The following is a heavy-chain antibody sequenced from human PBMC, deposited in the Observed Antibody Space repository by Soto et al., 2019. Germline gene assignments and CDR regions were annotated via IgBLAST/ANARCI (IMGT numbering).Heavy chain of an antibody. D-gene: IGHD2-21*01. CDR1: GGSISRYY. CDR2: ISYSGST. Sequence: PSETLSLTCTVSGGSISRYYWNWIRQPPGKGLEWIGYISYSGSTNYNSSLKSRVTISLDKSKNQFSLMLNSVTAADTAVYFCADAPSDFWGQGILVTVSS. J-gene: IGHJ4*02. V-gene: IGHV4-59*12. CDR3: ADAPSDF.